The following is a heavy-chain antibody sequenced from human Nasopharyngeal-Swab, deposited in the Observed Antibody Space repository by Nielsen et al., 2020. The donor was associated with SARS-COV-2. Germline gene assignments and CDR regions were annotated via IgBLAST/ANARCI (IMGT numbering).Heavy chain of an antibody. CDR1: GFSFDNFP. CDR2: IRTSVEGGM. J-gene: IGHJ4*02. Sequence: GESLKISCEASGFSFDNFPMNWVRQAPGRGLEWISNIRTSVEGGMFYADSVKGRFTISRDDAKSSLFLQMNSLRVEDTAVYYCAKDRYCSGGACYFSGFDYWGLGTLVTVSS. CDR3: AKDRYCSGGACYFSGFDY. V-gene: IGHV3-48*03. D-gene: IGHD2-15*01.